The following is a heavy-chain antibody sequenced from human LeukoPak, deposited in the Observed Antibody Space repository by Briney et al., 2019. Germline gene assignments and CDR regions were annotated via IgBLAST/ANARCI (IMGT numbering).Heavy chain of an antibody. CDR2: INNDGSSA. D-gene: IGHD1-1*01. J-gene: IGHJ6*02. V-gene: IGHV3-74*01. CDR3: ARRGTGHGMDV. CDR1: GFTFNNYW. Sequence: GGSLRLSCTASGFTFNNYWIHWVRQVPGKGLVWVSRINNDGSSASYVDSVKGRFTISRDNAKNTLFLQMNSLRAEDTAVYYCARRGTGHGMDVWGQGTTVIVSS.